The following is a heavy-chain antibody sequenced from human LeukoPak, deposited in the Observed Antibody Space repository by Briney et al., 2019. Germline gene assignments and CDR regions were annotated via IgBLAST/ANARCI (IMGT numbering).Heavy chain of an antibody. V-gene: IGHV1-46*01. J-gene: IGHJ4*02. CDR3: ARDSRIKALRY. CDR2: INPSDGST. CDR1: GYTFTNYY. D-gene: IGHD1-14*01. Sequence: ASVKVSCKASGYTFTNYYMHWVRQAPGQGLEWMGIINPSDGSTRYAQKFQGRVTMTRDTSTSTVYMELRSLRSDDTAVYYCARDSRIKALRYWGQGTLVTVSS.